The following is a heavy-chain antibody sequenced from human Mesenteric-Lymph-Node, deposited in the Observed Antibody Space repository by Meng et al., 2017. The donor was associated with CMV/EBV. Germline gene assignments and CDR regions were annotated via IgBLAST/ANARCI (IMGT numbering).Heavy chain of an antibody. CDR2: ISGSGGST. V-gene: IGHV3-23*01. J-gene: IGHJ4*02. D-gene: IGHD4-23*01. CDR3: AKGHYGGKKGYYFDY. Sequence: GESLKISCAASGFTFSSYAMSWVRQAPGKGLEWVSAISGSGGSTYYADSVKGRFTISRDNSKNTLYLQMNSLRAEDTAVYYCAKGHYGGKKGYYFDYWSQGTLVTVSS. CDR1: GFTFSSYA.